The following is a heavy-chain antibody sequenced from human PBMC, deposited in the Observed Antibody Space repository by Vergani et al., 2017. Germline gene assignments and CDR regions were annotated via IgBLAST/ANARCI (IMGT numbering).Heavy chain of an antibody. D-gene: IGHD6-13*01. J-gene: IGHJ5*02. CDR3: ARGAAAGTRYFDL. CDR1: GFTFSSYA. CDR2: ISGSGGST. Sequence: EVQLLESGGGLVQPGGSLRLSCAASGFTFSSYAMSWVRQAPGKGLEWVSAISGSGGSTYYADSVKGRFTISRDNSKNSLYLQMNSLRAEDTAVYYCARGAAAGTRYFDLWGQGTLVTVSS. V-gene: IGHV3-23*01.